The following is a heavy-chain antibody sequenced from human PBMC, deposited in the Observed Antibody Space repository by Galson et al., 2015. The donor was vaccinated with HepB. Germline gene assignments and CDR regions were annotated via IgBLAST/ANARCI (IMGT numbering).Heavy chain of an antibody. J-gene: IGHJ6*02. V-gene: IGHV3-33*01. Sequence: SLRLSCAASGFTFSSYGMHWVRQAPGKGLEWVAVIWYDGSNKYYADSVKGRFTISRDNSKNTLYLQMNSLRAEDTAVYYCARDSIAIYYYYGMDVWGQGTTVTVSS. CDR2: IWYDGSNK. CDR1: GFTFSSYG. D-gene: IGHD6-6*01. CDR3: ARDSIAIYYYYGMDV.